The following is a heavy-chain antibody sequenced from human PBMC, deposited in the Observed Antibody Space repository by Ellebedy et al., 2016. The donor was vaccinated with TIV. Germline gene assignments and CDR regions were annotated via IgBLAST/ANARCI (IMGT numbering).Heavy chain of an antibody. CDR1: GFTFSSYS. D-gene: IGHD5-18*01. V-gene: IGHV3-48*02. CDR2: ISSSSSTI. Sequence: GESLKISCAASGFTFSSYSMNWVRQAPGKGLEWVSYISSSSSTIYSADSGKGRFTISRDNAKNSLYLQMNSLRDEDTAVYYCARSAPRAAMAADAFDIWGQGTMVTVSS. CDR3: ARSAPRAAMAADAFDI. J-gene: IGHJ3*02.